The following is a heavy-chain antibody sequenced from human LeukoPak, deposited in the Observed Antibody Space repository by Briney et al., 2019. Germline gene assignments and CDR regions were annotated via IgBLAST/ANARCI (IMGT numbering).Heavy chain of an antibody. CDR3: AGIQYYYDSSGYYPEYYYYYYMDV. D-gene: IGHD3-22*01. Sequence: PSETLSLTCTVSGGSISSYYWSWIQQPPGKGLEWIGYIYYSGSTNYNPSLKSRVTISVDTSKNQFSLKLSSVTAADTAVYYCAGIQYYYDSSGYYPEYYYYYYMDVWGKGTTVTVSS. V-gene: IGHV4-59*01. CDR1: GGSISSYY. CDR2: IYYSGST. J-gene: IGHJ6*03.